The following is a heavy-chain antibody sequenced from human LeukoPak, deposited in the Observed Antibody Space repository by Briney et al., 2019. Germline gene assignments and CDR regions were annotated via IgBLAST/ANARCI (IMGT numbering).Heavy chain of an antibody. CDR3: AQELSARDFYQPVGS. CDR2: IDVSGGKT. Sequence: GGSLRLSCVASGFTFSSYAMSWVRQVPGKGLEWVSGIDVSGGKTFHIDSVKGRFTISRDNSKNTLYLQMNRLREDDTALYYCAQELSARDFYQPVGSRGRGSLVTVSS. V-gene: IGHV3-23*01. CDR1: GFTFSSYA. D-gene: IGHD1-26*01. J-gene: IGHJ4*02.